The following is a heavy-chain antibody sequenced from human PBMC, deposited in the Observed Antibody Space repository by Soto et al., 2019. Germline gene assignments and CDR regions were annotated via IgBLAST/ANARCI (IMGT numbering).Heavy chain of an antibody. J-gene: IGHJ4*02. Sequence: EVQLLESGGGLIQPGGSLRLSCAASGFTFSTYAMGWVRQAPGKGLEWVSAMRNSGGNTYYADSVKGRFTISRDNSENTLYLQMSSLRAEDTAVYYCAQDAARTSGWYYFDYWGQGTLVTVSS. D-gene: IGHD6-19*01. CDR3: AQDAARTSGWYYFDY. V-gene: IGHV3-23*01. CDR1: GFTFSTYA. CDR2: MRNSGGNT.